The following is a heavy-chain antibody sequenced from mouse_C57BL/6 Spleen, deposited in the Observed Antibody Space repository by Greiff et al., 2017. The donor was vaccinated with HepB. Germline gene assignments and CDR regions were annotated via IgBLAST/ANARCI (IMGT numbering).Heavy chain of an antibody. J-gene: IGHJ1*03. D-gene: IGHD1-1*01. V-gene: IGHV5-16*01. CDR2: INYDGSST. CDR3: ARGVGYYYGSRGYFDV. CDR1: GFTFSDYY. Sequence: EVQLVESEGGLVQPGSSMKLSCTASGFTFSDYYMAWVRQVPEKGLEWVANINYDGSSTYYLDSLKSRFIISRDNAKNILYLQMSSLKSEDTATYYCARGVGYYYGSRGYFDVWGTGTTVTVSS.